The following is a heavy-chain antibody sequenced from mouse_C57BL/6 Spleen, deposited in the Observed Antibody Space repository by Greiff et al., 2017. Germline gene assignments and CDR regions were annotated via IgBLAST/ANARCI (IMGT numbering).Heavy chain of an antibody. CDR3: ARKERDDDGDY. V-gene: IGHV1-81*01. Sequence: VQLQQSGAELARPGASVKLSCKASGYTFTSYGISWVKQRPGQGLEWIGEIYPRSGNTYYNEKFKGKAILTADKSSSTAYMELRSLTSEDSAFYFCARKERDDDGDYWGQGTTLTVSS. D-gene: IGHD2-4*01. J-gene: IGHJ2*01. CDR2: IYPRSGNT. CDR1: GYTFTSYG.